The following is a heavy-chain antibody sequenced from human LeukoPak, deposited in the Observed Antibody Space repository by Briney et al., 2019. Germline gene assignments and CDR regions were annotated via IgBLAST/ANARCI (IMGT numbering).Heavy chain of an antibody. V-gene: IGHV4-4*02. J-gene: IGHJ4*02. D-gene: IGHD3-10*01. CDR2: IYHSGST. CDR3: ARQSGPYHSGSGIDY. Sequence: TSETLSLTCAVSGGSISSSNWWSWVRQLPGKQLEWIGEIYHSGSTNYNPSLKSRVTISVDKSKNQFSLKLSSVTAADTAMYYCARQSGPYHSGSGIDYWGQGTLVTVSS. CDR1: GGSISSSNW.